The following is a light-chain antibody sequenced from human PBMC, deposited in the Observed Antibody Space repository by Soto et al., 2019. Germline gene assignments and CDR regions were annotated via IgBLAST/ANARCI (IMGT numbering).Light chain of an antibody. CDR1: QSVLYSSNNKNY. CDR2: WAS. Sequence: DIVMTQSPDSLAVSLGERATINCKSSQSVLYSSNNKNYLAWYQQQPGQPTKLLIYWASTRESGVPDRFSGSGSGTDFTLTISSLQAEDVAVYYCQQYYSTPYTFGQGTKLEIK. CDR3: QQYYSTPYT. V-gene: IGKV4-1*01. J-gene: IGKJ2*01.